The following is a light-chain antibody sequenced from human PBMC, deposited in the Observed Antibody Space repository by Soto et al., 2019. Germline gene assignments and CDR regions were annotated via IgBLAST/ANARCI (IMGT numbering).Light chain of an antibody. J-gene: IGKJ4*01. CDR3: QQRFSWPPLT. CDR2: DAS. Sequence: EIVLTQSPATLSLSPGERATLSCRASQSVSSYLASYQQKTGQAPRLLIYDASNRATGIPARFSGSGSGTDVTLIISSLEAEDFAVYYCQQRFSWPPLTFGGGTKVEIK. CDR1: QSVSSY. V-gene: IGKV3-11*01.